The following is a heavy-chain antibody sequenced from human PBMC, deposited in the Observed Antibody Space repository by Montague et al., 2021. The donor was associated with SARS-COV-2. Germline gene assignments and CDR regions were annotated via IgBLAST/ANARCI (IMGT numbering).Heavy chain of an antibody. Sequence: SETLSLTCSVSGGSIGSYYWSWLRQPPGKGLEWIGHIPYSGSSTYNPSFKSRVTISIDTPKNQFSLKLSSVTAADTAVYYCARSLDASGPYYLPYWGQGTLVTVSS. V-gene: IGHV4-59*01. CDR1: GGSIGSYY. CDR3: ARSLDASGPYYLPY. J-gene: IGHJ4*02. CDR2: IPYSGSS. D-gene: IGHD3-10*01.